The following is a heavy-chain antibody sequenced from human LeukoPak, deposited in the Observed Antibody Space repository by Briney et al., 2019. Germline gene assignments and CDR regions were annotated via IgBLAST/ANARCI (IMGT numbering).Heavy chain of an antibody. D-gene: IGHD6-13*01. Sequence: SETLSLTCAVSGGSISSSNWWSWVRQPPGKGLEWIGEIYHSGSTNYNPSLKSRVTISVDRSKNQFSLKLSSVTAADTAVYYCARLKAADPQLDCWGQGTLVTVSS. CDR1: GGSISSSNW. V-gene: IGHV4-4*02. CDR3: ARLKAADPQLDC. CDR2: IYHSGST. J-gene: IGHJ4*02.